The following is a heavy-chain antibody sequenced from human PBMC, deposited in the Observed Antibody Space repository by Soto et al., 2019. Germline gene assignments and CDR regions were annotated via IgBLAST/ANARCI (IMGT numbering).Heavy chain of an antibody. D-gene: IGHD3-3*01. J-gene: IGHJ6*02. CDR3: ARRTGVLRFLEWLSPHYGMDV. CDR2: INHSGST. V-gene: IGHV4-34*01. Sequence: PSETLSLTCAVYGGSFSGYYWSWIRQPPGKGLEWIGEINHSGSTNYNPSLKSRVTISVDTSKNQFSLKLSSVTAADTDVYYCARRTGVLRFLEWLSPHYGMDVWGQGTTVTVSS. CDR1: GGSFSGYY.